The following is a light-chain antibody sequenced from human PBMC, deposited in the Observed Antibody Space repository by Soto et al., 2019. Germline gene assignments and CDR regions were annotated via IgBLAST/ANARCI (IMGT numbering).Light chain of an antibody. CDR3: EQYDNSPLT. Sequence: DIVLTQSPGTLSLSPGERATLSCRASQSVSSSYLAWYQQKPGQAPRLLIYGASNRATGSPNRFSGSGSGKEFTLTISRLEPEDFAVYYCEQYDNSPLTFGGGTQVDIK. CDR2: GAS. CDR1: QSVSSSY. V-gene: IGKV3-20*01. J-gene: IGKJ4*01.